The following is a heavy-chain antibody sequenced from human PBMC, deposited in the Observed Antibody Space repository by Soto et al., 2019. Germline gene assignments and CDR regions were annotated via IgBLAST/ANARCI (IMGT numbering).Heavy chain of an antibody. CDR3: ARTLFGWGMWFDP. D-gene: IGHD3-10*02. V-gene: IGHV4-59*01. J-gene: IGHJ5*02. CDR1: GGSISSYY. Sequence: PSETLSLTCTVSGGSISSYYWSWIRQPPGKGLEWIGYIYYSGSTNYNPSLKSRVTISVDTSKNQFSLKLSSVTAADTAVYYCARTLFGWGMWFDPWSQGTLVTVSS. CDR2: IYYSGST.